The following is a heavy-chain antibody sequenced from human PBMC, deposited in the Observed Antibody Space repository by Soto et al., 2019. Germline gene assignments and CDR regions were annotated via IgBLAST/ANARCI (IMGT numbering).Heavy chain of an antibody. CDR2: VTHSGTA. V-gene: IGHV4-30-2*01. Sequence: PSESLSLTCAVSGGSIDSGAFSLSWIRQPPGKGLEWIGYVTHSGTAYSIPSLNGRLTLSVDSSQTQFSLKLTSVTAADSAFYYCARIHWAQSSLDYWGRGILVTVSS. J-gene: IGHJ4*02. CDR1: GGSIDSGAFS. D-gene: IGHD6-19*01. CDR3: ARIHWAQSSLDY.